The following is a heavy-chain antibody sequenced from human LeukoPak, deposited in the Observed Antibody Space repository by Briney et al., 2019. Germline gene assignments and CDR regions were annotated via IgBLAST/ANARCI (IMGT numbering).Heavy chain of an antibody. CDR1: GFTFSSYW. CDR3: HSGSYYDAHDY. CDR2: INEDGSEK. V-gene: IGHV3-7*01. D-gene: IGHD3-10*01. Sequence: GGSLRLSCAASGFTFSSYWMNWVRQAPGKGLEWVANINEDGSEKYYVDSAKGRFTISRDNTKKSLYLQVNSLRADDTAVYYRHSGSYYDAHDYWGQGTLVTVSS. J-gene: IGHJ4*02.